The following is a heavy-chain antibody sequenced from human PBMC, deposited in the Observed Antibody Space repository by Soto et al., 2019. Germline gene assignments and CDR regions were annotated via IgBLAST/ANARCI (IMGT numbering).Heavy chain of an antibody. CDR1: GGSIISGGYS. Sequence: QLQLQESGSGLVKPSQTLSLTCAVSGGSIISGGYSWSWIRQPPGKGLQWIGHIYEGGNTDYTPSLESRVAISTDKSKHKFSLRLSSVTAADTAVYYCVRRSPEDAFDIWGQGTMVNVAP. V-gene: IGHV4-30-2*01. CDR2: IYEGGNT. CDR3: VRRSPEDAFDI. J-gene: IGHJ3*02.